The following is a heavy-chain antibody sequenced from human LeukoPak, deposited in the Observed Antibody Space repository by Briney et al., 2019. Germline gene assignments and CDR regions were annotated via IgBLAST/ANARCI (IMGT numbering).Heavy chain of an antibody. J-gene: IGHJ4*02. D-gene: IGHD4-17*01. CDR2: INPNSDGT. V-gene: IGHV1-2*02. Sequence: VASVKVSCKASGYTFTDYYMHWVRQAPGQGLEWMGWINPNSDGTNYAQKFQGRVIMTRDMSTSTVYMELSSLRSEDTAVYFCARYGHSPFFDYWGQGTLVIVSS. CDR1: GYTFTDYY. CDR3: ARYGHSPFFDY.